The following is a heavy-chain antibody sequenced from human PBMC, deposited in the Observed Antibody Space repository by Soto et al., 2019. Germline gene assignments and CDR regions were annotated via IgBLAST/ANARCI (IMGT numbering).Heavy chain of an antibody. CDR2: IYYSGST. Sequence: QVQLQEPGPGLVKPSETLSLTCTVSGGSISSYYWSWIRQPPGKGLEWIGYIYYSGSTNYNPSLKSRVTISVDTSKNQFSLKLSSVTAADTAVYYCAREGYSSSWALDYWGQGTLVTVSS. J-gene: IGHJ4*02. CDR3: AREGYSSSWALDY. V-gene: IGHV4-59*01. CDR1: GGSISSYY. D-gene: IGHD6-13*01.